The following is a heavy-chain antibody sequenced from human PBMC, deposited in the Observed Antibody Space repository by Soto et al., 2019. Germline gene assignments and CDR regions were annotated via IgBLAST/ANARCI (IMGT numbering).Heavy chain of an antibody. D-gene: IGHD3-3*01. V-gene: IGHV4-34*01. Sequence: PSETLSLTCTVSGGSISSYYWSWIRQPPGKGLEWIGEINHSGSTNYNPSLKSRVTISVDTSKNQFSLKLSSVTAADTAVYYCARALTYYDFWSGYYGWFDPWGQGILVTVSS. CDR3: ARALTYYDFWSGYYGWFDP. J-gene: IGHJ5*02. CDR1: GGSISSYY. CDR2: INHSGST.